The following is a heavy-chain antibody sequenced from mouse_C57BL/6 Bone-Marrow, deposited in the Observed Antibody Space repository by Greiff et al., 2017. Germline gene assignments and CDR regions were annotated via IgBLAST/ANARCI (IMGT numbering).Heavy chain of an antibody. Sequence: EVQLQQSGPVLVKPGASVKMSCKASGYTFTDYYMNWVKQSHGESLEWIGVIIPYNGGTSYNQKFKGKATLTVDKSSSTAYMELNSLTSEDSAVYYCARGGQAAQDYFDYWGQGTTLTVSS. CDR1: GYTFTDYY. J-gene: IGHJ2*01. CDR3: ARGGQAAQDYFDY. V-gene: IGHV1-19*01. D-gene: IGHD3-2*02. CDR2: IIPYNGGT.